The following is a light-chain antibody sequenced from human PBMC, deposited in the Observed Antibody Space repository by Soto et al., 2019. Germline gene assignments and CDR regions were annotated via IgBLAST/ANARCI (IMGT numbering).Light chain of an antibody. V-gene: IGKV3-20*01. CDR1: QRLSSSY. J-gene: IGKJ4*01. CDR2: GAS. Sequence: EIVLTQSPGTLSLSPGERATLSCRASQRLSSSYLAWYQQKPGQAPRLLIYGASSRATGIPDRFSGSGSGTDFTLTISRLEPEDFAVYYCQQFATSPLTFGGGTKVDIK. CDR3: QQFATSPLT.